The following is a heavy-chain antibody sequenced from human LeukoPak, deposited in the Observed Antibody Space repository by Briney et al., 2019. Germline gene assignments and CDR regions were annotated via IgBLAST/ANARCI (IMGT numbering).Heavy chain of an antibody. D-gene: IGHD3-10*01. Sequence: ASVKVSCKASGYTLTSYGSSSVRQAPGQGREWMGCICAYNGNSNYAQKLQGRVTMTPDTSTSTAYLELRSLRSDDTAVYYCARSQGIWFGELLSDYYYYGMDVWGKGTTVTVSS. CDR1: GYTLTSYG. V-gene: IGHV1-18*04. CDR3: ARSQGIWFGELLSDYYYYGMDV. CDR2: ICAYNGNS. J-gene: IGHJ6*04.